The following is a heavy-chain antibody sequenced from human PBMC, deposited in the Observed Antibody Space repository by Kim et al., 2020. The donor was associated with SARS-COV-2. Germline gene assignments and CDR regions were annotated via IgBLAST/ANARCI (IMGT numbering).Heavy chain of an antibody. CDR3: ARGRGSGSYYMCLNSGQCKPGGRSRMDV. CDR1: GGSFSGYY. J-gene: IGHJ6*02. Sequence: SETLSLTCAVYGGSFSGYYWSWIRQPPGKGLEWIGEINHSGSTNYNPSLKSRVTISVDTSKNQFSLKLSSVTAADTAVYYCARGRGSGSYYMCLNSGQCKPGGRSRMDVWGQGTTVTVSS. V-gene: IGHV4-34*01. CDR2: INHSGST. D-gene: IGHD3-10*01.